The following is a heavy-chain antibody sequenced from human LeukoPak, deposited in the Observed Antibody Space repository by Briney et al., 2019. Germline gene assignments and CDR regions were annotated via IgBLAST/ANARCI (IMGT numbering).Heavy chain of an antibody. CDR1: GYTFTSYG. CDR2: ISAYNGNT. J-gene: IGHJ4*02. D-gene: IGHD3-9*01. V-gene: IGHV1-18*01. CDR3: ARMSSYYDILTGYYRLFDY. Sequence: ASVKVSCKASGYTFTSYGISWVRQAPGQGLEWMGWISAYNGNTNYAQKLQARVTMTTDTSTSTAYMELRSLRSDDTAVYYCARMSSYYDILTGYYRLFDYWGQGTLVTVSS.